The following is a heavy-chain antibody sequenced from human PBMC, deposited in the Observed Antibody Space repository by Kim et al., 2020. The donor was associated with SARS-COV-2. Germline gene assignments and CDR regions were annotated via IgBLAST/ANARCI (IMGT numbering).Heavy chain of an antibody. CDR3: AKVPYYDFWSGSDDAFDI. J-gene: IGHJ3*02. V-gene: IGHV3-9*01. CDR1: GFTFDDYA. Sequence: GGSLRLSCAASGFTFDDYAMHWVRQAPGKGLEWVSGISWNSGSIGYADSVKGRFTISRDNAKNSLYLQMNSLRAEDTALYYCAKVPYYDFWSGSDDAFDIWGQGTMVTVSS. D-gene: IGHD3-3*01. CDR2: ISWNSGSI.